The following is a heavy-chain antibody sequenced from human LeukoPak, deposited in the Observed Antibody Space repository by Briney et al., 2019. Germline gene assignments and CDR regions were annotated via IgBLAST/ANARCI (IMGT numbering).Heavy chain of an antibody. Sequence: SETLSLTCTVSGDSLSSGGYYWSWIRQHPGKGLEWIGYIYYSGSTNYNPSLKSRVTISVDTSKNQFSLKLSSATAADTAVYYCARGRGTMVRGVIIPLYYWGQGTLVTVSA. CDR2: IYYSGST. V-gene: IGHV4-61*08. D-gene: IGHD3-10*01. J-gene: IGHJ4*02. CDR1: GDSLSSGGYY. CDR3: ARGRGTMVRGVIIPLYY.